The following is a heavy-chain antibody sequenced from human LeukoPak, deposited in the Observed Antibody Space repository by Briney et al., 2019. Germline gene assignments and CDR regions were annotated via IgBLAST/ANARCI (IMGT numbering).Heavy chain of an antibody. D-gene: IGHD3-22*01. CDR3: VRVGYYDSSGYH. J-gene: IGHJ5*02. Sequence: SQTLSLTCTVSGGSISSGDYYWSWIRQPPGKGLEWIGYIYYSGSTYYNPSLKSRVTISVDTSKNQFSLKLSSVTAADTAVYYCVRVGYYDSSGYHWGQGTLVTVSS. CDR2: IYYSGST. CDR1: GGSISSGDYY. V-gene: IGHV4-30-4*01.